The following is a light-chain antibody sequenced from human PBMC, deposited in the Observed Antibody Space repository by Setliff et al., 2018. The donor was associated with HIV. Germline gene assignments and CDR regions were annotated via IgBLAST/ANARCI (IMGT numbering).Light chain of an antibody. CDR2: GVT. CDR3: SSYTSSDTPYV. V-gene: IGLV2-14*01. CDR1: SSDVGDYNY. J-gene: IGLJ1*01. Sequence: QSALTQPASVSGSPGQSITTACTGASSDVGDYNYFSWYQQHPGKAPKLMIYGVTNRPSGISNRFSGSKSGGPASLTISGLQAEDEADYYCSSYTSSDTPYVFGTGTKVTVL.